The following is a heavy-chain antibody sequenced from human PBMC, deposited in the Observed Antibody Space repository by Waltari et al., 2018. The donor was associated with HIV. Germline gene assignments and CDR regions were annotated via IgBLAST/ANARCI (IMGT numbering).Heavy chain of an antibody. Sequence: EVQLVESGGGLVQPGGSLRLSCAASGFPFSGYWRHWVSQAPGKGLVWVSRINSDGSSTSYADSVKGRFTISRDNAKNTLYLQMNSLRAEDTAVYYCARGGLQLKYYFDYWGQGTLVTVSS. CDR2: INSDGSST. CDR1: GFPFSGYW. V-gene: IGHV3-74*01. D-gene: IGHD6-6*01. J-gene: IGHJ4*02. CDR3: ARGGLQLKYYFDY.